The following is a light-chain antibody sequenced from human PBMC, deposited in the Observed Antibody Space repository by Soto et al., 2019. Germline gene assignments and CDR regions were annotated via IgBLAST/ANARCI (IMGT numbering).Light chain of an antibody. J-gene: IGKJ5*01. CDR3: HQRSNWPPDT. Sequence: EIVMTQSPATLSVSPGERATLSCRASQSVSSNLAWYQQKPGQSPRLLIYDASNRATGIPARFSGSGSGTDFTLTISRLEPEDFAVYYCHQRSNWPPDTFGRGTRLEIK. CDR1: QSVSSN. CDR2: DAS. V-gene: IGKV3-11*01.